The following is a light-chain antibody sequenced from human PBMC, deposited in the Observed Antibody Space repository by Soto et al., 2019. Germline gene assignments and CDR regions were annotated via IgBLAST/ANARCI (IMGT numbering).Light chain of an antibody. Sequence: DIQMTQSPSSLSASVGDRVTITCRASQSINSYLNWYQHKPGKAPKLLIYAASSLQRGVPSRFSGRGSGTDFTLTISSLQPEDFATYYCQQSYSTRGYTFGQGTKLEIK. CDR1: QSINSY. CDR2: AAS. V-gene: IGKV1-39*01. J-gene: IGKJ2*01. CDR3: QQSYSTRGYT.